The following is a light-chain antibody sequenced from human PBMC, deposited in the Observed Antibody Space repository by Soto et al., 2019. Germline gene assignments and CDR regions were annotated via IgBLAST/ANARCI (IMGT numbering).Light chain of an antibody. CDR3: GTWDSSLSVVV. V-gene: IGLV1-51*01. CDR2: DDN. J-gene: IGLJ2*01. CDR1: SSNIGKNF. Sequence: QSVLTQPPSVSAAPGQKVTISCSGSSSNIGKNFVSWYQQLPGTAPKLLIYDDNKRPSEIPDRFSGSKSGTSATLGITGLQTGDEADYYCGTWDSSLSVVVFGGGTKLTVL.